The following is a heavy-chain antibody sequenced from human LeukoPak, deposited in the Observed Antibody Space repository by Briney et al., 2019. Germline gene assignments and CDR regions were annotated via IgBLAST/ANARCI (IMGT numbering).Heavy chain of an antibody. CDR3: ARVSLGNEPGSPQNYYYYGMDV. J-gene: IGHJ6*02. CDR2: IIPIFGTA. CDR1: GGTFSSYA. V-gene: IGHV1-69*13. Sequence: ASVKVSCKASGGTFSSYAISWVRQAPGQGLEWMGGIIPIFGTANYAQKFQGRVTITADESTSTAYMELSSLRSEDTAVYYCARVSLGNEPGSPQNYYYYGMDVWGQGTTVTVSS.